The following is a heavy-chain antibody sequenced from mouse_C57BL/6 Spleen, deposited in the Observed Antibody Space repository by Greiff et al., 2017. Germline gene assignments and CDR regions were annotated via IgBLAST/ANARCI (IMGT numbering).Heavy chain of an antibody. CDR1: GYTFTSYW. CDR2: IHPNSGST. Sequence: QVQLQQPGAELVKPGASVKLSCKASGYTFTSYWMHWVKQRPGQGLEWIGMIHPNSGSTNYNEKFKSKATLTVDKSSSTAYMQLSSLTSEDSAVYYCARWDYDYDVFDYWGQGTTLTVSS. D-gene: IGHD2-4*01. J-gene: IGHJ2*01. V-gene: IGHV1-64*01. CDR3: ARWDYDYDVFDY.